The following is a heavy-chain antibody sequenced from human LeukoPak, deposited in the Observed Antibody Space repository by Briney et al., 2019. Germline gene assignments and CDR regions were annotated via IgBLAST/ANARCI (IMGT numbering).Heavy chain of an antibody. CDR1: GGFFSGYY. CDR3: ARGWDTAMVFDY. CDR2: INHSGST. Sequence: SETLSLTCAVYGGFFSGYYWSWMRQPPGKGLEWIGEINHSGSTNYNPTLKRRLTISVDTYKHQFSLKLSSVTAADTAVYYCARGWDTAMVFDYWGQGTLVTVSS. V-gene: IGHV4-34*01. D-gene: IGHD5-18*01. J-gene: IGHJ4*02.